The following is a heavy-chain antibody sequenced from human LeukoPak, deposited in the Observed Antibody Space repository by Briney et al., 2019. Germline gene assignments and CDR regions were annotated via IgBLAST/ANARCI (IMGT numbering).Heavy chain of an antibody. CDR1: GGSFSGYY. D-gene: IGHD6-13*01. Sequence: PSETLSLTCAVYGGSFSGYYWSWIRQPPGKGLEWIGDINHSGSTNYNPSLKSRVTISVDTSKNQFSLKLSSVTAADTAVYYCARVGRSSSWYIGWFDPWGQGTLVTVSS. V-gene: IGHV4-34*01. CDR3: ARVGRSSSWYIGWFDP. CDR2: INHSGST. J-gene: IGHJ5*02.